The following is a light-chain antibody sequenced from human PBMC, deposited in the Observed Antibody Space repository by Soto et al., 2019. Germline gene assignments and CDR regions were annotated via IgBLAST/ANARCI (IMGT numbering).Light chain of an antibody. CDR1: QSLTSSY. V-gene: IGKV3-20*01. Sequence: ELVLTQSPGTLSLSPGERATLSCRASQSLTSSYLAWYQQKPGQAPRLLIYGASSRATGIPDRFSGTGSGTDFTLTISRLEPEDFAGYYCQQYENSPPSYTFGQGTKLEIK. CDR2: GAS. CDR3: QQYENSPPSYT. J-gene: IGKJ2*01.